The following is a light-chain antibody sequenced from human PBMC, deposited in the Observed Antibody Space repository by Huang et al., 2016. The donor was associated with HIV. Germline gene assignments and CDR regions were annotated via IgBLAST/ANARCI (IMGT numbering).Light chain of an antibody. Sequence: DIQMTQSPSSLSASVGDRVVITCRASQDISNSLAWYQQKPGKAPNLLCYAASTLETAFPPRFSGGGSGTEYTLTISSLQPEDFATYYCQQYYGIPLTFGGGTKVEIK. CDR3: QQYYGIPLT. V-gene: IGKV1-NL1*01. CDR1: QDISNS. J-gene: IGKJ4*01. CDR2: AAS.